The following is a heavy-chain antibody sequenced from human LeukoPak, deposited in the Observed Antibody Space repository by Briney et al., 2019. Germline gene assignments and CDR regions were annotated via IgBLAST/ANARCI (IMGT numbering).Heavy chain of an antibody. CDR3: ARDRFSVAALFDY. V-gene: IGHV3-30-3*01. J-gene: IGHJ4*02. Sequence: GGSLRLSCAASGFTFSSYAMRWVRQAPGKGLEWVAVISYDGSNKYYADSVRGRFTISRDNSKNTLYLQMNSLRAEDTAVYYCARDRFSVAALFDYWGQGTLVTVSS. D-gene: IGHD6-19*01. CDR1: GFTFSSYA. CDR2: ISYDGSNK.